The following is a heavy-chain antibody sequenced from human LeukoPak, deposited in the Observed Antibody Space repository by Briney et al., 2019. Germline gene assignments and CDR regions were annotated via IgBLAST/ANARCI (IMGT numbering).Heavy chain of an antibody. D-gene: IGHD5-24*01. J-gene: IGHJ4*02. CDR2: ISSSSSYI. Sequence: PGGSLRLSCAASGFTFSNYNMNRVRQAPGKGLEWVSSISSSSSYIYYADSLRGRFTISRDNAENSLYLQMISLRAGDTAVYYCARGRDGSQSPIDYWGQGTLVTVSS. CDR3: ARGRDGSQSPIDY. CDR1: GFTFSNYN. V-gene: IGHV3-21*01.